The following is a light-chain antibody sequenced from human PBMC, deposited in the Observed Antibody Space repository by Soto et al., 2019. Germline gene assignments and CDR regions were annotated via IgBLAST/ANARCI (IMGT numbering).Light chain of an antibody. CDR1: TSNIGNNY. J-gene: IGLJ2*01. CDR2: YNN. Sequence: QSVLTQPPSVSAAPGQKVTISCSGSTSNIGNNYVSWYRQLPGTAPKLLIYYNNKRPSGIPDRFSGSKSGTSATLGITGLQTGDEADYYCGAWDSSLSTGVFGGGTKVTVL. CDR3: GAWDSSLSTGV. V-gene: IGLV1-51*01.